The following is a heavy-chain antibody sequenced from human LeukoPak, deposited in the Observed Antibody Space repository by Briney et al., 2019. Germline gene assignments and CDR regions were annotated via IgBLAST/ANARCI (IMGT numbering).Heavy chain of an antibody. CDR2: ISAYNGNT. CDR3: ARGSGIVGATDGMDV. V-gene: IGHV1-18*04. D-gene: IGHD1-26*01. CDR1: GYTFTGYY. Sequence: ASVKVSCKASGYTFTGYYINWVRQAPGQGLEWMGWISAYNGNTNYAQKLQGRVTMTTDTSTSSAYMELRSLRSDDTAVYYCARGSGIVGATDGMDVWGQGTTVTVSS. J-gene: IGHJ6*02.